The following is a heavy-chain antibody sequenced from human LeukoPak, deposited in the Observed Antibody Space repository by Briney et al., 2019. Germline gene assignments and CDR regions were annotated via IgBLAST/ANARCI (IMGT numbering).Heavy chain of an antibody. J-gene: IGHJ4*02. Sequence: ASVTVSCKASGYTFTSYYMHWVRQAPGQGLEWMGIINPSGGSKNYAQKFQGRVTMTRDTSTSTVYMELSSLRSEDTAVYYCARDLQYGDYDYWGQGTLVTVSS. CDR3: ARDLQYGDYDY. D-gene: IGHD4-17*01. V-gene: IGHV1-46*01. CDR1: GYTFTSYY. CDR2: INPSGGSK.